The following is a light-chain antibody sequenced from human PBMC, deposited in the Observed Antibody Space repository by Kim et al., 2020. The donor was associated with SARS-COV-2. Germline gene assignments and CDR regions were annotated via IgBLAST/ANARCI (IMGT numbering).Light chain of an antibody. J-gene: IGKJ2*01. CDR3: QQYGNSPST. Sequence: EIVLTQSPDTVSLSPWERVILSCRDGQSVWANYVAWYQQKPGQAPKLLIYDASTRAPGIPDRVSGSGSGTDFTLTIDRLESDDFAVYQCQQYGNSPSTFGQGTQLAIK. CDR2: DAS. V-gene: IGKV3-20*01. CDR1: QSVWANY.